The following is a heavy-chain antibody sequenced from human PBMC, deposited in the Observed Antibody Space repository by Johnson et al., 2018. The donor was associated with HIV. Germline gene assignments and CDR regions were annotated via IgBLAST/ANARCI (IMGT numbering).Heavy chain of an antibody. Sequence: VQLVESGGGLVQPGGSLRLACVGSGFTFSLYGMSWVRQAPGKGLEWVSGLSGSGGSTDYADSVKGRYTISRDNSKNTLFLQMNSLRAEDTAVYYCASYGWGGNDAFDIWGQGTMVTVSS. CDR3: ASYGWGGNDAFDI. CDR2: LSGSGGST. D-gene: IGHD4-23*01. J-gene: IGHJ3*02. CDR1: GFTFSLYG. V-gene: IGHV3-23*04.